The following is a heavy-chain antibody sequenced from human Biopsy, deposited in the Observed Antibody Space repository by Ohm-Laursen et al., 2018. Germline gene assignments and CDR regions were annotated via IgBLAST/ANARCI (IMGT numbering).Heavy chain of an antibody. CDR3: ARDSRGGHLNTTLITGKNLDS. CDR2: IYYTGST. D-gene: IGHD3-16*01. CDR1: RGSISNYY. Sequence: SQTLSLTCIVSRGSISNYYWTWIRQSPGKGLEWIGYIYYTGSTNYNPSVKSRVTISVDTSKNQSSLKLNSVTAADTAVYFCARDSRGGHLNTTLITGKNLDSWGQGILVTVSS. V-gene: IGHV4-59*01. J-gene: IGHJ4*02.